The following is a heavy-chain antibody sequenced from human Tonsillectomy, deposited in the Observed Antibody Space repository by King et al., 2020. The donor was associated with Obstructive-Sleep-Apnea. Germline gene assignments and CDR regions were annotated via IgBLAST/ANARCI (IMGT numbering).Heavy chain of an antibody. D-gene: IGHD6-13*01. CDR2: IYYSGST. V-gene: IGHV4-39*07. Sequence: QLQESGPRLVKPSETLSLTCTVSGGSIINSYYYWGWIRQPPGKGLEWIGNIYYSGSTSYYPTLKSRGTISVDTSKNQFSLKMNSVTAADTAVYYCARYSTSYKTNWFAPWVQGTLVTVSS. J-gene: IGHJ5*02. CDR3: ARYSTSYKTNWFAP. CDR1: GGSIINSYYY.